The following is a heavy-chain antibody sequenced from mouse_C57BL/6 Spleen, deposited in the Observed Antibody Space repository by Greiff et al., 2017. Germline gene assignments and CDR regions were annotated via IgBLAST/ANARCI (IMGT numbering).Heavy chain of an antibody. D-gene: IGHD1-1*01. CDR2: IYPGDGDT. CDR1: GYAFSSYW. V-gene: IGHV1-80*01. Sequence: VKLQESGAELVKPGASVKISCKASGYAFSSYWMNWVKQRPGKGLEWIGQIYPGDGDTNYNGKFKGKATLTADKSSSTAYMQLSSLTSEDSAVYFCARSGSSQYYFDYWGQGTTLTVSS. CDR3: ARSGSSQYYFDY. J-gene: IGHJ2*01.